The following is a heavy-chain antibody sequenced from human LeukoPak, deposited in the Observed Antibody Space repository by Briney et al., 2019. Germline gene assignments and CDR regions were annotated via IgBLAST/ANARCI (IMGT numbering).Heavy chain of an antibody. CDR3: ARDAPNYDILTGYPEYYFDY. Sequence: PSQTLSLTCTVSGGSISSGTFYWSWIRQHPGKCLEWIGYIFYSGSTYYNPSLKSRVTISLDTSKNQFSLNLTSVTAADTAVYYCARDAPNYDILTGYPEYYFDYWGQGTLVTVSS. J-gene: IGHJ4*02. CDR1: GGSISSGTFY. CDR2: IFYSGST. D-gene: IGHD3-9*01. V-gene: IGHV4-31*03.